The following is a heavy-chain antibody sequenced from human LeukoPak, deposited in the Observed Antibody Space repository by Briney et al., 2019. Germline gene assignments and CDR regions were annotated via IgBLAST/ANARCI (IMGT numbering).Heavy chain of an antibody. CDR3: ASDYYDSSGYPYYFDY. CDR2: ISGSGGST. CDR1: GFTFTNYV. V-gene: IGHV3-23*01. Sequence: GGSLRLSCAASGFTFTNYVLSWVRQAPGKGLEWVSAISGSGGSTYYADSVKGRFTISRDNSKNTLYLQMNSLRAEDTAVYYCASDYYDSSGYPYYFDYWGQGTLVTVSS. D-gene: IGHD3-22*01. J-gene: IGHJ4*02.